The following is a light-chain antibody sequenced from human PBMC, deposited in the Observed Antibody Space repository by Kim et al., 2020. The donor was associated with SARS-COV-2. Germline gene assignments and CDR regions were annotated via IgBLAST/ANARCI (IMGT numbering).Light chain of an antibody. Sequence: SYELTQPPSVSVAPGKTARITCGGNNIGTKSVHWYQQKPGQAPVLVIYYDSDRPSGIPERFSGSNSGNTATLTISRVEAGDEADYYCQVWDSSSDRQVLGGGTQRTV. J-gene: IGLJ3*02. CDR3: QVWDSSSDRQV. CDR2: YDS. CDR1: NIGTKS. V-gene: IGLV3-21*04.